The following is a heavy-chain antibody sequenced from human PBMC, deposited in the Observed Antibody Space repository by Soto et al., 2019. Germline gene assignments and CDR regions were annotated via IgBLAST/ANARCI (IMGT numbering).Heavy chain of an antibody. CDR1: GYSFTSLD. CDR3: TRETVAGITGLDY. D-gene: IGHD1-20*01. V-gene: IGHV1-8*01. Sequence: ASVKVSCKASGYSFTSLDINWVRQTAGQGLGWMGWMEPSTGRTGYAQKFQGRVTMTRDTSINTAYMELTTLRVDDTALYYCTRETVAGITGLDYWGPGTLVTVSS. J-gene: IGHJ4*02. CDR2: MEPSTGRT.